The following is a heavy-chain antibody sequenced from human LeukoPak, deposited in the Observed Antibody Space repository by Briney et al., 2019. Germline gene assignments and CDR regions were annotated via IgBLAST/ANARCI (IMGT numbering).Heavy chain of an antibody. Sequence: GRSLRLSCAASGFTFSSFAMSWVRQAPGKGLEWVSAISGSGGNTYYADSVKGRFTISRDNSKNTLFLQMNSLRAEDTAVYYCAKDRSCTGSSCNVGSWGQGTMVTVSS. CDR1: GFTFSSFA. J-gene: IGHJ3*01. CDR3: AKDRSCTGSSCNVGS. D-gene: IGHD2-2*01. V-gene: IGHV3-23*01. CDR2: ISGSGGNT.